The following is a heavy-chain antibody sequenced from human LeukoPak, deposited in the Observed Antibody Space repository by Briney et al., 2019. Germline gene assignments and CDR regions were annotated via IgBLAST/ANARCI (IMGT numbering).Heavy chain of an antibody. D-gene: IGHD1-14*01. CDR3: ATRDRFSIQD. CDR2: FSRSGDNT. V-gene: IGHV3-23*01. CDR1: GFTFSNYA. J-gene: IGHJ1*01. Sequence: GGSLRLSCVASGFTFSNYAMCWVRQAPGKGPEWVSLFSRSGDNTYYADSVKGRFTISRDNSKDTLFLQMNSLRAEDTAIYYCATRDRFSIQDWGQGTRVTVSS.